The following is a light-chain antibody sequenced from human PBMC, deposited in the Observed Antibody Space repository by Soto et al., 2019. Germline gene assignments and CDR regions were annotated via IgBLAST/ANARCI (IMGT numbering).Light chain of an antibody. CDR3: QQYGSSGT. J-gene: IGKJ4*02. V-gene: IGKV3D-20*01. Sequence: IVLQQIPSTLSMSPGERATLSCRASQSVSSSYLAWYQQKPGLAPRLLIYDASNRATGIPDRFSGSGSGTGFTLTIGRLEPEDFGVYYCQQYGSSGTFGEGTKVDIK. CDR2: DAS. CDR1: QSVSSSY.